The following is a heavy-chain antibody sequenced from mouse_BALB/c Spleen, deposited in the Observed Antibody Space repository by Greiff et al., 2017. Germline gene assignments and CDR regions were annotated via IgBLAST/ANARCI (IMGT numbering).Heavy chain of an antibody. Sequence: VMLVESGPGLVKPSQSLSLTCTVTGYSITSDYAWNWIRQFPGNKLEWMGYISYSGSTSYNPSLKSRISITRDTSKNQFFLQLNSVTTEDTATYYCARLGTTATVYFDYWGQGTTLTVSS. CDR1: GYSITSDYA. CDR2: ISYSGST. V-gene: IGHV3-2*02. CDR3: ARLGTTATVYFDY. D-gene: IGHD1-2*01. J-gene: IGHJ2*01.